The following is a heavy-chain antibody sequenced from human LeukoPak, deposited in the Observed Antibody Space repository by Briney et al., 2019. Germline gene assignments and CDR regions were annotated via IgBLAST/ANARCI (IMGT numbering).Heavy chain of an antibody. V-gene: IGHV4-34*01. CDR2: VNHSGST. Sequence: SETLSLTCAVYGGSFSGNYWNWIRQPPGKGLEWIGEVNHSGSTNYNPSLKSRVTMSIDTSKNQFSLNLKSVTAADMAVYYCASDTYYYDSSGPRAFDIWGQGTMVTVSS. CDR3: ASDTYYYDSSGPRAFDI. J-gene: IGHJ3*02. CDR1: GGSFSGNY. D-gene: IGHD3-22*01.